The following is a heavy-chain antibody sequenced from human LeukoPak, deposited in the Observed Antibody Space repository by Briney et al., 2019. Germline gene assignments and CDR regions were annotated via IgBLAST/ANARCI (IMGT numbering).Heavy chain of an antibody. CDR3: AKEPRVATIEIFDY. CDR1: GLTFSSYA. Sequence: GGSLRLSCAASGLTFSSYAMSWVRQAPGKGLEWVSSISGGGAVTYYADSVKGRFTISRDNSKNTVYLQMNSLRAEDTAVYYCAKEPRVATIEIFDYWGQGTLVTVSS. CDR2: ISGGGAVT. J-gene: IGHJ4*02. V-gene: IGHV3-23*01. D-gene: IGHD5-12*01.